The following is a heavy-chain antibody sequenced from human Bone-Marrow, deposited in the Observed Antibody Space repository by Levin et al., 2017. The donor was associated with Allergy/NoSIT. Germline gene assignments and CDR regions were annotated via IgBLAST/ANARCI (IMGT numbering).Heavy chain of an antibody. CDR3: AKDHESMGYPAFDY. D-gene: IGHD3-22*01. CDR2: FSASGP. J-gene: IGHJ4*02. Sequence: GGSLRLSCAASGFSFSKLAMSWVRQAPGKGLEWVSTFSASGPYYADSVKGRFTISSANSRNTLSLEMNSLRDEDTAVYYCAKDHESMGYPAFDYWGQGTQVTVSS. CDR1: GFSFSKLA. V-gene: IGHV3-23*01.